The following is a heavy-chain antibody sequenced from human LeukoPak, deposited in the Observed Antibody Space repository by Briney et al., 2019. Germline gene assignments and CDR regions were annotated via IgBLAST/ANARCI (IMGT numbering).Heavy chain of an antibody. CDR3: AGDGVGALPGGAFDI. CDR1: GFSFSTHS. CDR2: INLDGTDI. V-gene: IGHV3-21*05. Sequence: GGSLRLSCAASGFSFSTHSMNWVRQAPGKGLEWISFINLDGTDIHYGESVKGRFAISRDNAKNSLYLQMHTLRAEDTAVYYCAGDGVGALPGGAFDIWSQGTLVTVSS. D-gene: IGHD6-6*01. J-gene: IGHJ3*02.